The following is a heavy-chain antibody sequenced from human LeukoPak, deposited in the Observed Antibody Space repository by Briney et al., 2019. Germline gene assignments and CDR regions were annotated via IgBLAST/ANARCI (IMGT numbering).Heavy chain of an antibody. Sequence: SETLSLTCTVSGGSITSYFWTWIRQPPGKGLEWIGYIYHSGTTNYNPSLKSRVSISVDTSKNQFSLKLSSVTAADTAVYYCAQKAPYSPAYFQHWGQGTLVTVSS. V-gene: IGHV4-59*01. CDR2: IYHSGTT. CDR1: GGSITSYF. J-gene: IGHJ1*01. D-gene: IGHD2-15*01. CDR3: AQKAPYSPAYFQH.